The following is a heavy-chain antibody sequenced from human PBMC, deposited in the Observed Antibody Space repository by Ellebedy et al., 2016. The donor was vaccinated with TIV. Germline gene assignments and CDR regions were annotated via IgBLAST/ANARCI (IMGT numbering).Heavy chain of an antibody. D-gene: IGHD2-2*01. CDR2: IRYDGSNK. J-gene: IGHJ4*02. V-gene: IGHV3-30*02. CDR3: AKDCRYCSSTNQTLPDY. Sequence: GESLKISCAASGFTFSSYGLHWVRQAPGKGLEWVAFIRYDGSNKYYADSVKGRFTISRDNSKNTLYLQMNSLRAEDTAVYYCAKDCRYCSSTNQTLPDYWGQGTLVTVSS. CDR1: GFTFSSYG.